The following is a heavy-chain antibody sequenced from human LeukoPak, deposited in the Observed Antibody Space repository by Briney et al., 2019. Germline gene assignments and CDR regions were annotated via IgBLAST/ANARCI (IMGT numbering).Heavy chain of an antibody. Sequence: GGSLRLSCAASGFTFSDYYMSWIRQAPGKGLEWVSYISSSGRTIYYADSVKGRFTIARDNVKNSLYLQMNSLRAEDTAVYYCARDPMPRGMDVWGKGTTVTVSS. CDR1: GFTFSDYY. J-gene: IGHJ6*04. CDR3: ARDPMPRGMDV. V-gene: IGHV3-11*04. CDR2: ISSSGRTI. D-gene: IGHD2-2*01.